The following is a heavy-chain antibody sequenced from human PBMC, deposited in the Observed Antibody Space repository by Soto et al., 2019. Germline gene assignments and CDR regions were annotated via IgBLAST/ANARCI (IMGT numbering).Heavy chain of an antibody. CDR1: GYSLTSGYH. CDR3: VRVYGRSSCFFDS. D-gene: IGHD6-6*01. Sequence: PETLSLTCGVYGYSLTSGYHWGWIRQPPGKGLEWIGTIYHCGTTYYNPSLISRVTMSVDTSKNQFSLKVTSATAADSAVYFCVRVYGRSSCFFDSWGQGTLVTVSS. CDR2: IYHCGTT. V-gene: IGHV4-38-2*01. J-gene: IGHJ4*02.